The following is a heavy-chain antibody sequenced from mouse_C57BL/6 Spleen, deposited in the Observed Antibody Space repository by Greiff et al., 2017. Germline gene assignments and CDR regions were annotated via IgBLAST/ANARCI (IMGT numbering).Heavy chain of an antibody. CDR1: GYTFTDYE. CDR2: IDPETGGT. D-gene: IGHD4-1*01. CDR3: TTLTGYY. V-gene: IGHV1-15*01. Sequence: VQLVESGAELVRPGASVTLSCKASGYTFTDYEMHWVKQTPVHGLEWIGAIDPETGGTAYNQKFKGKAILTADKSSSTAYMELRSLTSEDSAVYYCTTLTGYYWGQGTTLTVSS. J-gene: IGHJ2*01.